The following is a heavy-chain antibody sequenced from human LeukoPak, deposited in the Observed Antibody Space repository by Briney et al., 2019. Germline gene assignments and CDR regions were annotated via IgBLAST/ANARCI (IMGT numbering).Heavy chain of an antibody. D-gene: IGHD1-26*01. Sequence: SETLSLTCTVSGGSISSSSNFWGWIRQPPGKGLEWIGSISYSGSTYYNPSLKSRVTISIDTSKNQFSLKLSSVTAADTAVYYCARLTPYSGSPLGDYWGQGTLVTVSS. J-gene: IGHJ4*02. CDR3: ARLTPYSGSPLGDY. CDR2: ISYSGST. CDR1: GGSISSSSNF. V-gene: IGHV4-39*01.